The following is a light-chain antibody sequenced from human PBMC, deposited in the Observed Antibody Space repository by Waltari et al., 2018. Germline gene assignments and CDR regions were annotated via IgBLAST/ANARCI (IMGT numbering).Light chain of an antibody. J-gene: IGLJ3*02. CDR3: SALDYSLSAWV. CDR1: SSNIGSNY. CDR2: RNH. Sequence: QSVLTQSPSASGTPGQRVSISCSGSSSNIGSNYVFWYQQLPGTAPNLLLYRNHQRPSGISERFSASRSGNTASLTITGLQPEDEADYYCSALDYSLSAWVFGGGTKLTVL. V-gene: IGLV1-47*01.